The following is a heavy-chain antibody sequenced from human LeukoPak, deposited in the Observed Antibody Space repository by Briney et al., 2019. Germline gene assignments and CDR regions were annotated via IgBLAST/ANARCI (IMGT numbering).Heavy chain of an antibody. J-gene: IGHJ3*02. V-gene: IGHV3-7*01. D-gene: IGHD3-3*01. CDR3: ARGFYDFWSGYYNAFDI. CDR2: INQDGGDK. CDR1: GFAFSSYW. Sequence: GGSLRLSCVPSGFAFSSYWMSWVRLAPGKGLEWVANINQDGGDKYYVDSVKGRFTISRDNAKNSLYLQMNSLRAEDTAVYYCARGFYDFWSGYYNAFDIWGQGTMVTVSS.